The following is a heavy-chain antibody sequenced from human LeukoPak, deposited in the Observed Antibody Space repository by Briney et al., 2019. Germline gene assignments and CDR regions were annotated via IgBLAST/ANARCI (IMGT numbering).Heavy chain of an antibody. V-gene: IGHV5-51*01. Sequence: GESLQISSQGSGSSFTSYWIGWVRPVPGKGLGWRGSIYPGDSDTRYSPSFQGQVTISADKSISTAYLQWSSLKASDTAMYYCAREGGTGFDYWGQGTLVTVSS. J-gene: IGHJ4*02. CDR1: GSSFTSYW. CDR2: IYPGDSDT. D-gene: IGHD3-16*01. CDR3: AREGGTGFDY.